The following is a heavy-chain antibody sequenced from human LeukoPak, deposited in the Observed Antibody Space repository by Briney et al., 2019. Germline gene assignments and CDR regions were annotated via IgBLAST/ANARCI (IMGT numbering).Heavy chain of an antibody. V-gene: IGHV1-18*01. CDR1: GYTFTSYG. J-gene: IGHJ4*02. CDR3: ARGAVPMIVVVIEFDY. CDR2: ISAYNGNT. Sequence: ASVKVSCKASGYTFTSYGTSWVRQAPGQGLEWMGWISAYNGNTNYAQKLQGRVTMTTDTSTSTAYMELRSLRSDDTAVYYCARGAVPMIVVVIEFDYWGQGTLVTVSS. D-gene: IGHD3-22*01.